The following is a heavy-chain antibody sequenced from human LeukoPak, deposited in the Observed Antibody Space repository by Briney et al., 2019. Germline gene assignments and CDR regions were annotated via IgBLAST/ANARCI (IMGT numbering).Heavy chain of an antibody. CDR1: GGSISYYY. Sequence: SETLSLTCTVSGGSISYYYWSWIRQPAGKGLEWIGRIYTSGSTNYNPSLKSRVTMSIDTSKNQFSLKLSSVTAADTAVYYCARDGYCSAGSCFLGGPWGQGTLVTVSS. D-gene: IGHD2-15*01. CDR2: IYTSGST. CDR3: ARDGYCSAGSCFLGGP. J-gene: IGHJ5*02. V-gene: IGHV4-4*07.